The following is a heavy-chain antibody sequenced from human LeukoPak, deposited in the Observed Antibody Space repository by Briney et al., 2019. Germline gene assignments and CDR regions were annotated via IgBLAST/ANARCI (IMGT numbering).Heavy chain of an antibody. Sequence: PSETLSLTCAVYGGSFSGYYWSWIRQPPGKGLEWIGEINHSGSTNYNPSLKSRVTISVDTSRNQFSLKLSSVTAADTAVYYCARCGLLWNDAFDIWGQGTMVTVSS. CDR3: ARCGLLWNDAFDI. CDR1: GGSFSGYY. V-gene: IGHV4-34*01. J-gene: IGHJ3*02. CDR2: INHSGST. D-gene: IGHD3-10*01.